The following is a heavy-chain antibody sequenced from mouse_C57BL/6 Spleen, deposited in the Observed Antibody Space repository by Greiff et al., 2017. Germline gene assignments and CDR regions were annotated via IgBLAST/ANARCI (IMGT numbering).Heavy chain of an antibody. Sequence: EVKLMESGGGLVKPGGSLKLSCAASGFTFSSYTMSWVRQTPEKRLEWVANISGGGGNTNYPDSVKGRFTISRDNAKNTLYLQMNSLRSEDTALYYCARHWNYGSSPGYWGQGTTLTVAS. CDR3: ARHWNYGSSPGY. CDR2: ISGGGGNT. CDR1: GFTFSSYT. J-gene: IGHJ2*01. V-gene: IGHV5-9*01. D-gene: IGHD1-1*01.